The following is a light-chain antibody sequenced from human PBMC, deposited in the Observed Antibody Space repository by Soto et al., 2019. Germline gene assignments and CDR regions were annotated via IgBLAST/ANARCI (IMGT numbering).Light chain of an antibody. J-gene: IGLJ1*01. V-gene: IGLV2-8*01. CDR1: SSNVGGYNY. Sequence: QSALTQPPSASGSPGQSVTISCTGTSSNVGGYNYVSWYQQHPGKAPKLLIYEVSKRPSGVPDRFSGSKSGNTASLTVSGLQAEDEADYYCSSCAGSNIPFGTGTKLTVL. CDR2: EVS. CDR3: SSCAGSNIP.